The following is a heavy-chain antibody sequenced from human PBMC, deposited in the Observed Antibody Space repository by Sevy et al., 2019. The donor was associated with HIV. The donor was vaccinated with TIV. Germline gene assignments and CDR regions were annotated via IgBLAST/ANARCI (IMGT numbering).Heavy chain of an antibody. V-gene: IGHV3-30-3*01. CDR3: ARDLGRGGVAEVYGAFDI. CDR1: GFTFSSYA. CDR2: ISYDGSNK. Sequence: GGSLRLSCAASGFTFSSYAMHWVRQAPGKGLEWVAVISYDGSNKYYVDSVKGRFTISGDNSKNTLYLQMNSLRAEDTAVYYCARDLGRGGVAEVYGAFDIWGQGTMVTVSS. D-gene: IGHD2-8*01. J-gene: IGHJ3*02.